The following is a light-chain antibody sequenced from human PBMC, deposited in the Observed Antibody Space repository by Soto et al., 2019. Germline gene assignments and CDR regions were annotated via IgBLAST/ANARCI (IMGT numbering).Light chain of an antibody. CDR1: SSDVGGYNY. J-gene: IGLJ1*01. CDR2: DVS. V-gene: IGLV2-14*01. Sequence: QSALTQPASVSGSPGQSITISCTGTSSDVGGYNYVSWYQQHPGKAPKLMIYDVSNRPSGVSNRFSGSKSGNTASLTISGLQAEDEADYECSSYTSSSTLYVFGTGTKVTVL. CDR3: SSYTSSSTLYV.